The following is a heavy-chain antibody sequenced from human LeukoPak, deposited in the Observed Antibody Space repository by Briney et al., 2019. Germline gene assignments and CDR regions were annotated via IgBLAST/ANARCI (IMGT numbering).Heavy chain of an antibody. CDR3: AREVMATSLGGWYFDL. Sequence: ASVKVSCKASGYTFTSYGITWVRQAPGQGLEWMGWISTHNGNTNYAQNLQGRVTMTTDTSTSTAYMELKSLRSDDTAVYYCAREVMATSLGGWYFDLWGRGTLVTVSS. J-gene: IGHJ2*01. CDR2: ISTHNGNT. CDR1: GYTFTSYG. D-gene: IGHD5-24*01. V-gene: IGHV1-18*01.